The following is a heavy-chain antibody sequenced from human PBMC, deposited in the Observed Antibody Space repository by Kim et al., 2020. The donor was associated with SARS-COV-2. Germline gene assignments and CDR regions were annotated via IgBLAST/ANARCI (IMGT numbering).Heavy chain of an antibody. CDR2: INPNSGGT. Sequence: ASVKVSCKASGYTFTGYYMHWVRQAPGQGLEWMGWINPNSGGTNYAQKFQGRVTMTRDTSISTAYMELSRLRSDDTAVYYCARPINWVDAFDIWGQGTMVTVSS. J-gene: IGHJ3*02. D-gene: IGHD7-27*01. CDR1: GYTFTGYY. V-gene: IGHV1-2*02. CDR3: ARPINWVDAFDI.